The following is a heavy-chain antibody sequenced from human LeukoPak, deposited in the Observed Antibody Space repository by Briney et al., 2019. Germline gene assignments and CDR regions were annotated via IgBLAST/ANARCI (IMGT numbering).Heavy chain of an antibody. CDR2: INTKTGRT. Sequence: ASVKVSCKTSGNTFTDYYIHWVRQAPGQGLEWMGWINTKTGRTSSARKFQGRVTMTRDPSITTVYMDMAWLTSDDTAIYFCARADFIDAGPYLIAPWGPGTLVTVSS. CDR1: GNTFTDYY. J-gene: IGHJ5*02. CDR3: ARADFIDAGPYLIAP. V-gene: IGHV1-2*02. D-gene: IGHD3-3*01.